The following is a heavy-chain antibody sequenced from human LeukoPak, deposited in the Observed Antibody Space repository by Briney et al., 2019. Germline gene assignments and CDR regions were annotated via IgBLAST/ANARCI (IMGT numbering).Heavy chain of an antibody. D-gene: IGHD3-10*01. V-gene: IGHV3-9*01. Sequence: GRSLRLSCAASGFTFDNYAMHWVRQAPGKGLEWVSGIAWNSGNTGFADSVKGRFTISRDNAENSLYLQMNSLTPEDTAFYFCAKDVNSYGSGSSYNPWGPFDSWGQGTLVTVSS. CDR1: GFTFDNYA. J-gene: IGHJ4*02. CDR3: AKDVNSYGSGSSYNPWGPFDS. CDR2: IAWNSGNT.